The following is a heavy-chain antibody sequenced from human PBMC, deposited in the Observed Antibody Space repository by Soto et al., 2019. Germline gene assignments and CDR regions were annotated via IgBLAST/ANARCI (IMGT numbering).Heavy chain of an antibody. D-gene: IGHD4-17*01. Sequence: EASVKVSCKASGGTFSSYAISWVRQAPGQGLEWMGGIIPIFGTANYAQKFQGRVTITADESTSTAYMELSSLRSEDTAVYYCASGDYQTYYFDYWGQGTLVTVSS. J-gene: IGHJ4*02. CDR1: GGTFSSYA. CDR2: IIPIFGTA. V-gene: IGHV1-69*13. CDR3: ASGDYQTYYFDY.